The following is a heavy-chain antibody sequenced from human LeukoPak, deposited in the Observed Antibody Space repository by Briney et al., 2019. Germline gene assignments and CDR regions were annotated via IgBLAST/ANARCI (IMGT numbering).Heavy chain of an antibody. Sequence: PAASVKVSCKASGYTFTSYDINWVRQATGQGLEWMGWMNPNSGNTGYAQKFQGRVTMTRNTSISTAYMELSSLRSEDTAVYYCASRSRLGYCSSTSCLSMDVWGQGTTVTVSS. CDR3: ASRSRLGYCSSTSCLSMDV. CDR2: MNPNSGNT. J-gene: IGHJ6*02. D-gene: IGHD2-2*01. V-gene: IGHV1-8*01. CDR1: GYTFTSYD.